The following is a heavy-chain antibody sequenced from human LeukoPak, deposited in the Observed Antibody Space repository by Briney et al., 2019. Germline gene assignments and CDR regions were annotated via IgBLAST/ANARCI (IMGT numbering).Heavy chain of an antibody. Sequence: SQTLSLTCAISGDSFSTNSATWTWLRQSPSRGLEWLGRTYYRSKWYNDYAVSMKSRITINPDTSKNQVSLQLNSVTPEDTAVYYCARLVGASWFDSWGQGTLVTVSS. V-gene: IGHV6-1*01. J-gene: IGHJ5*01. CDR2: TYYRSKWYN. D-gene: IGHD1-26*01. CDR3: ARLVGASWFDS. CDR1: GDSFSTNSAT.